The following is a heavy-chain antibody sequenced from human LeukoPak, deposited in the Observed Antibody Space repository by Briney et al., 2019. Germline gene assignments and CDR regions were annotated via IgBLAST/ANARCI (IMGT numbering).Heavy chain of an antibody. J-gene: IGHJ3*02. D-gene: IGHD2-2*02. CDR3: AREGPPHIPTPGAFDN. V-gene: IGHV3-11*06. Sequence: GGSLRLSCAASGFTFSDYYMSSIRQAPGKGLEWVSYISSSSSYTNYADSVKGRFTISRDNAKNSLYLQMNSLRAEDTAVYYCAREGPPHIPTPGAFDNWGQGTMVTVSS. CDR1: GFTFSDYY. CDR2: ISSSSSYT.